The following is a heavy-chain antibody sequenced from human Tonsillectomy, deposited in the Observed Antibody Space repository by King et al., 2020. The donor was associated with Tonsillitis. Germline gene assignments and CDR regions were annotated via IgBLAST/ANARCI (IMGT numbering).Heavy chain of an antibody. V-gene: IGHV4-39*01. CDR3: ARTDRLSYGYYFDY. J-gene: IGHJ4*02. CDR1: GGSISSSSYY. D-gene: IGHD3-16*01. Sequence: QLQESGPGLVKPSETLSLTCTVSGGSISSSSYYWDWIRQPPGKGLEWIGSIFYSGSTQYSPSLKSRVTISVDTSKDQFSLKLSSVTAADTAVYYCARTDRLSYGYYFDYWGQGTLVGVSS. CDR2: IFYSGST.